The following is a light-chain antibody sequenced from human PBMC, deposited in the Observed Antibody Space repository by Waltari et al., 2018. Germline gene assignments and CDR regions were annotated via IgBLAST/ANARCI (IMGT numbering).Light chain of an antibody. J-gene: IGKJ5*01. V-gene: IGKV2-29*03. CDR3: MQGMYFPIT. Sequence: DTVMTQTPLSLSATPGQSASTSCKSSQSLLHSDGKTFLFWYLQKPGQSPQSLIYEVSSRFSGVPDRFSGSGSGTDFTLKISRVEAEDIGVYYCMQGMYFPITFGQGTRLQIE. CDR1: QSLLHSDGKTF. CDR2: EVS.